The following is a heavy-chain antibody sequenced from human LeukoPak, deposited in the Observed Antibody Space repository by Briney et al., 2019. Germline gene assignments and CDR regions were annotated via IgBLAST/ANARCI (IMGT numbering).Heavy chain of an antibody. J-gene: IGHJ4*02. Sequence: SETLSLTCTVSGGSISSSSYYWGWIRQPPGKGLESIGSIYYSGSTYYNPSLKSRVTISVDTSKNQFSLKLSSVTAADTAVYYCASRKTLVGSTGYWGQGALVTVST. V-gene: IGHV4-39*01. CDR1: GGSISSSSYY. CDR2: IYYSGST. D-gene: IGHD1-26*01. CDR3: ASRKTLVGSTGY.